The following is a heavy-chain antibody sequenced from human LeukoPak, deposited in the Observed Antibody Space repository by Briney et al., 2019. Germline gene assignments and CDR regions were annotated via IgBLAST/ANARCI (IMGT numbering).Heavy chain of an antibody. CDR2: ISAYNGNT. CDR3: ARGEFSYSGYYYYGMDV. J-gene: IGHJ6*02. D-gene: IGHD1-26*01. Sequence: ASVKVSCKASGYTFTSYGISWVRQAPGQGLEWMGWISAYNGNTNYAQKLQGRVTMTTDTSTSTAYMELRSLRSDDTAVYYCARGEFSYSGYYYYGMDVWGQGTTVTVSS. CDR1: GYTFTSYG. V-gene: IGHV1-18*01.